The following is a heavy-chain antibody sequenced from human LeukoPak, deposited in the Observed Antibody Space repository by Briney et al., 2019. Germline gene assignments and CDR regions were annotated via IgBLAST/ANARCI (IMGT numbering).Heavy chain of an antibody. CDR2: INHSGST. J-gene: IGHJ5*02. CDR3: ARVYYYGSGRRFDP. CDR1: GGSFSGYY. Sequence: SETLPLTCAVYGGSFSGYYWSWIRQPPGKGLEWIGEINHSGSTNYNPSLKSRVTISVDTSKNQFSLKLSSVTAADTAVYYCARVYYYGSGRRFDPWGQGTLVTVSS. D-gene: IGHD3-10*01. V-gene: IGHV4-34*01.